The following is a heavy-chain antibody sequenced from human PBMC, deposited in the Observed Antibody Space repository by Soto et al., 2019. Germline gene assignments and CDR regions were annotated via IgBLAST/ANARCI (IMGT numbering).Heavy chain of an antibody. J-gene: IGHJ5*02. CDR2: ISSSSTYI. V-gene: IGHV3-21*01. CDR3: ARTIYCSGSTCYNNWFDP. CDR1: GLTFSGSS. Sequence: GGSLRLSCAASGLTFSGSSMNWVRQAPGKGLEWVSPISSSSTYIYYADSVKGRFSISRGNAKNSLYLQMNSLRAEDTALYYCARTIYCSGSTCYNNWFDPRGQGTLVTVSS. D-gene: IGHD2-15*01.